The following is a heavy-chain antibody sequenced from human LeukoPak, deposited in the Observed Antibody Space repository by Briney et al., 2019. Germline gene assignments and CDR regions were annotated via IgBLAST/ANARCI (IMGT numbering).Heavy chain of an antibody. CDR3: ARHEVDSSGLLDY. CDR1: GGSISSSSYY. CDR2: IYYSGST. V-gene: IGHV4-39*01. J-gene: IGHJ4*02. Sequence: KPSETLSLTCTVSGGSISSSSYYWGWIRQPPGKGLEWIGSIYYSGSTYYNPSLKSRVTISVDTSKNQFSLKLSSVTAADTAVYYCARHEVDSSGLLDYWGQGTLVTVSS. D-gene: IGHD6-19*01.